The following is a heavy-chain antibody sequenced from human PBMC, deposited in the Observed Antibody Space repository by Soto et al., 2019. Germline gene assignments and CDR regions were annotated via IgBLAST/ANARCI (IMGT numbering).Heavy chain of an antibody. V-gene: IGHV3-33*01. Sequence: QALLVESGGGVVQPGGSLRLYCTTSGFTFSTFALHWVRQAPGKGLEWVAIIWSDGNDKDYADSVKGRFIISRDNSKNTLSLQMNNLRAEDTAVYYCVRGSYHSDGVRHNLGFFGPWGQGTLVTVSS. CDR1: GFTFSTFA. CDR2: IWSDGNDK. CDR3: VRGSYHSDGVRHNLGFFGP. D-gene: IGHD2-8*02. J-gene: IGHJ5*02.